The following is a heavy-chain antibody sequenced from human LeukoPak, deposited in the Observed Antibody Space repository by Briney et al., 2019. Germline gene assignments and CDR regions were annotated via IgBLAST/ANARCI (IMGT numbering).Heavy chain of an antibody. CDR2: ISYDGSNK. V-gene: IGHV3-30-3*01. CDR3: AREGAHSASYYYYGMDV. Sequence: GGSLRLSCAASGFTFSSYAMHWVRQAPGKGLEWVAVISYDGSNKYYADSVKGRFTISRDNPKNTLYLQMNSLRAEDTAVYYCAREGAHSASYYYYGMDVWGQGTTVTVSS. CDR1: GFTFSSYA. J-gene: IGHJ6*02. D-gene: IGHD3-10*01.